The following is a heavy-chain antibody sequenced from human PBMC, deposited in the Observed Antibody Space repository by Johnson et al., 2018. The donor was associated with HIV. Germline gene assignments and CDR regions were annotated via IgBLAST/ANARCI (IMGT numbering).Heavy chain of an antibody. D-gene: IGHD1-26*01. Sequence: EVQLVESGGGLVQPGRSLRLSCAASGFTFDDYAMHWVRQAPGKGLEWVSGISWNSGSIGYADSVKGRFTISRDNAKNSLYLQRNSLRAEYTASYYCAREGAWEVRPGAFEIWGQGTTVTVSS. CDR3: AREGAWEVRPGAFEI. J-gene: IGHJ6*02. CDR1: GFTFDDYA. CDR2: ISWNSGSI. V-gene: IGHV3-9*01.